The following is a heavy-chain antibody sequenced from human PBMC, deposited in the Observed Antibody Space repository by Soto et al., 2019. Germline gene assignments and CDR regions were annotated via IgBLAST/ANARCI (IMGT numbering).Heavy chain of an antibody. CDR2: ISSSSSYI. Sequence: GGSLRLSCAASGFTFSSYSMNWVRQAPGKGLEWVSSISSSSSYIYYADSVKGRFTISRDNAKNSLYLQMNSLRAEDTAVYYCAIGRPGIPAASEEHWFDPRGQGALVTVSS. J-gene: IGHJ5*02. CDR3: AIGRPGIPAASEEHWFDP. CDR1: GFTFSSYS. V-gene: IGHV3-21*01. D-gene: IGHD2-2*01.